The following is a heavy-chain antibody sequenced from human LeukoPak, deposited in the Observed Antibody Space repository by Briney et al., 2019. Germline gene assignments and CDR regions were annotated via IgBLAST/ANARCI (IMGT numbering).Heavy chain of an antibody. CDR1: GGSISSSSYY. D-gene: IGHD2-8*01. V-gene: IGHV4-39*07. Sequence: SETLSLTCTGSGGSISSSSYYWGWIRQPPGKGLEWIGSIYYSGSTYYHPSPKSRVTLSVDPSKNQFSLRLSSVTAADTAVYYCARVNAGVIYWGEGTLVTVSS. J-gene: IGHJ4*02. CDR3: ARVNAGVIY. CDR2: IYYSGST.